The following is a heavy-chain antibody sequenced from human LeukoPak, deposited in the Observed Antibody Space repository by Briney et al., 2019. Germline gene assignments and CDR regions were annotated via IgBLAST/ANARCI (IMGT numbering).Heavy chain of an antibody. D-gene: IGHD6-6*01. V-gene: IGHV1-2*06. Sequence: ASVKVSCKASGYTFTGYYMHWVRQAPGQGLEWMGRINPNSGGTNYAQKFQGRVTMTRDTSISTAYMELSRLRSDDTAVCYCATSDYSSSSEYYFDYWGQGTLVTVSS. J-gene: IGHJ4*02. CDR2: INPNSGGT. CDR3: ATSDYSSSSEYYFDY. CDR1: GYTFTGYY.